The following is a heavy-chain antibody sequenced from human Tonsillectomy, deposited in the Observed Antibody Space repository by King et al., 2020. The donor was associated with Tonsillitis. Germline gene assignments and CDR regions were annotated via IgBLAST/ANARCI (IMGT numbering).Heavy chain of an antibody. J-gene: IGHJ3*02. D-gene: IGHD6-6*01. CDR3: ARDYSSSSGKAFDI. Sequence: VQLQESGPGLVKPSETLSLTCSVSGGSISTYYWSWIRQPAGKGLEWIGRIYSSGSTSYNPSLKSRVTMSVDTSKNEFSLNLRSVTAADTAMYYCARDYSSSSGKAFDIWGQGTVVSVSS. V-gene: IGHV4-4*07. CDR2: IYSSGST. CDR1: GGSISTYY.